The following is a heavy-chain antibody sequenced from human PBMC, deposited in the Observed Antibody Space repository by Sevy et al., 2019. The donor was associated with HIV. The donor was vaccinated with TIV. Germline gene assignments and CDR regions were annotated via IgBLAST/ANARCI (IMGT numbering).Heavy chain of an antibody. CDR3: TTDWKKRGLWALGDY. D-gene: IGHD1-1*01. CDR1: GFTFSNAW. J-gene: IGHJ4*02. Sequence: GGSLSLSCAASGFTFSNAWMSWVRQAPGKGLEWVGRIKSKTEGRTTDYAAPVKGRLTISRDDSKNTLYLQMNSLKTEDTAIYYCTTDWKKRGLWALGDYWGQGTLVTVSS. V-gene: IGHV3-15*01. CDR2: IKSKTEGRTT.